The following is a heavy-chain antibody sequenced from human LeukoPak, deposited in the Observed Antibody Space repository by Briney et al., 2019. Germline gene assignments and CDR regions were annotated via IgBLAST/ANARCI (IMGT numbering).Heavy chain of an antibody. CDR2: IYYSGST. J-gene: IGHJ4*02. CDR3: ARTPRIGSSFDY. CDR1: GGSISSYY. V-gene: IGHV4-59*01. D-gene: IGHD2-15*01. Sequence: SETLSLTCTVSGGSISSYYWSWIRQPPGKGLEWIGYIYYSGSTNYNPSLKSRVTISVDTSKNQFSLKLSSVTAANTAVYYCARTPRIGSSFDYWGQGTLVTVSS.